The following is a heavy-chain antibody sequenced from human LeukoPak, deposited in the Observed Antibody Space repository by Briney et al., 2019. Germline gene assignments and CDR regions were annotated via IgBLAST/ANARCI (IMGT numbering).Heavy chain of an antibody. J-gene: IGHJ4*02. CDR2: INHAGST. Sequence: SETLSLTCAVYGGSFTDYLWTLIRQPPGKGLEWIGEINHAGSTNYNPSLKSRLTISVDTSKNQFSLKLRSVTAADTAVYYCARAFGRYCSGESCYPFDYWGQGTLVTVS. V-gene: IGHV4-34*01. D-gene: IGHD2-15*01. CDR1: GGSFTDYL. CDR3: ARAFGRYCSGESCYPFDY.